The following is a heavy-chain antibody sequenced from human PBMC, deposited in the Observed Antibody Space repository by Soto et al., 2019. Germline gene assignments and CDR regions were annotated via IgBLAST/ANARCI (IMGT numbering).Heavy chain of an antibody. Sequence: QLQLQESGPGLVKPSETLSLTCTVSGGSISSSSYYWGWIRQPPGKGLEWIGSIYYSGSTYYNPSLKSRVTISVDTSKNQFSLKLSSVTAADTAVYYCASHGDYDTHGWYFDLWGRGTLVTVSS. CDR3: ASHGDYDTHGWYFDL. CDR2: IYYSGST. CDR1: GGSISSSSYY. V-gene: IGHV4-39*01. J-gene: IGHJ2*01. D-gene: IGHD4-17*01.